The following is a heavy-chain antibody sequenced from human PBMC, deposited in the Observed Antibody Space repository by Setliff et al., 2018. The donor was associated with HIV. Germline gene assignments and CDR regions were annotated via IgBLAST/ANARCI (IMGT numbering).Heavy chain of an antibody. V-gene: IGHV4-31*03. CDR2: IYYSGST. CDR3: ARDYSPPNHAPGAFDI. CDR1: GGSISSGGYY. D-gene: IGHD2-15*01. Sequence: SETLSLTCTVSGGSISSGGYYWSWIRQHPGKGLEWIGYIYYSGSTYYNPSLKSRVTISVDTSKNQFSLKLSSVTAADTAVYYCARDYSPPNHAPGAFDIWAKGQWSPSPQ. J-gene: IGHJ3*02.